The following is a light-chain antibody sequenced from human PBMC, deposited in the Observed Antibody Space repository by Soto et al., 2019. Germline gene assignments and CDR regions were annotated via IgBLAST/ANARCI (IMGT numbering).Light chain of an antibody. CDR2: ATS. CDR1: QSVSSRY. Sequence: EIVLTQSPGTLSLSPGDTAALSSRASQSVSSRYLAWYQQKSGQAPRLLIYATSSRATDIPDRFIGYGSGTDFTLTISGLEPEDFAVYYCQQYGSSLSTFGQGTKVDIK. J-gene: IGKJ1*01. V-gene: IGKV3-20*01. CDR3: QQYGSSLST.